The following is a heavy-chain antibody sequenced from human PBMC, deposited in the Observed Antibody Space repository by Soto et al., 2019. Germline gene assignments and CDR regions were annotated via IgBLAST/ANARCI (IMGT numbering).Heavy chain of an antibody. D-gene: IGHD2-2*01. V-gene: IGHV1-69*01. CDR1: GGTFRSYS. CDR3: STSVYCSTTTCYYYYGMDV. J-gene: IGHJ6*02. CDR2: IIPIFGTA. Sequence: QVQLVQSGAEVKKPGSSVKVSCKASGGTFRSYSINWVRQAPGQGLEWMGGIIPIFGTATYSQKFQGRVTITADDSASTAYMELSILTSEDTALYYCSTSVYCSTTTCYYYYGMDVWGQGTTVTVSS.